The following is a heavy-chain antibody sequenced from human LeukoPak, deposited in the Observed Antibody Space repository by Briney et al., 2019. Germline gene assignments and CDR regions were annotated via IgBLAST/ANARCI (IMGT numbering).Heavy chain of an antibody. D-gene: IGHD6-13*01. CDR2: INHSGST. Sequence: SETLSLTCAVYGGSFSGYYWSWIRQPPGKGLEWIGEINHSGSTNYNPSLKSRVTISVDTSKNQFSLKLSSVNAADTAVYYCARDPIAGRVGYYFDYWGQGTLVTVSS. V-gene: IGHV4-34*01. J-gene: IGHJ4*02. CDR3: ARDPIAGRVGYYFDY. CDR1: GGSFSGYY.